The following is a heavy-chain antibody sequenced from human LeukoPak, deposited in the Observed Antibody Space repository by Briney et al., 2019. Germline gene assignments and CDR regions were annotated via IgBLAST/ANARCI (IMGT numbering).Heavy chain of an antibody. J-gene: IGHJ4*02. CDR1: GFNFDRYT. V-gene: IGHV3-43*01. D-gene: IGHD3-10*02. Sequence: PGGSLRLSCATSGFNFDRYTIHWVRQAPGKGLEWVSLAGWAGGTTFYSDSVRGRFTIFRDSGRKSVYQQMNSLTTDDTTFYFCAKELDTMFFDYWGQGALVTVSS. CDR2: AGWAGGTT. CDR3: AKELDTMFFDY.